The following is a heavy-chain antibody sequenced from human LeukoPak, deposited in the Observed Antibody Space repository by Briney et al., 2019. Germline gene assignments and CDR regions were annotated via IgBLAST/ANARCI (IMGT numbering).Heavy chain of an antibody. CDR1: GGSFSGYY. CDR2: INHSGST. CDR3: ARVLIAVAGTLGY. D-gene: IGHD6-19*01. V-gene: IGHV4-34*01. Sequence: PSETLSLTCAVYGGSFSGYYWSWIRQPPGKGLEWIGEINHSGSTNYNPSLKSRVTISVDTSKNQFSLKLSSVTAADTAVYYCARVLIAVAGTLGYWGQGTLVTVSS. J-gene: IGHJ4*02.